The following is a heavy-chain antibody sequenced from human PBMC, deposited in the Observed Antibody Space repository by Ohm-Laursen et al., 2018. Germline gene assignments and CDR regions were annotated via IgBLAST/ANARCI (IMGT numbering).Heavy chain of an antibody. CDR1: GFTFDDYA. CDR3: ARRAGRRVRGAHAFDI. V-gene: IGHV3-9*01. CDR2: ISWNSGSI. Sequence: LRLSCAASGFTFDDYAMHWVRQAPGKGLEWVSGISWNSGSIGYADSVKGRFTISRDNAKNSLYLQMNSLRAEDTALYYCARRAGRRVRGAHAFDIWGQGTMVTVSS. D-gene: IGHD3-10*01. J-gene: IGHJ3*02.